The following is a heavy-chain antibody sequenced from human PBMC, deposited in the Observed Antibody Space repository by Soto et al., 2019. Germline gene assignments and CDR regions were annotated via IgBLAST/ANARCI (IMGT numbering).Heavy chain of an antibody. CDR2: ISWNSGSI. CDR1: GFTFDDYA. D-gene: IGHD3-22*01. CDR3: AKFDSSGSQDY. J-gene: IGHJ4*02. V-gene: IGHV3-9*01. Sequence: EVQLVESGGGLVQPGRSLRLSCAASGFTFDDYAMHWVRQAPGKGLEWVSGISWNSGSIGYADSVKGRFTISRDNAKNSLYLQMSSLRAEDTALYYCAKFDSSGSQDYWGQGTLVTVSS.